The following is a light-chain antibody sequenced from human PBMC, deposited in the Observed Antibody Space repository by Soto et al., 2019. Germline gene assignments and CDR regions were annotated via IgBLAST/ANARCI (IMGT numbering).Light chain of an antibody. J-gene: IGLJ1*01. CDR2: RNN. CDR1: SSKIGSNY. Sequence: QSALTQPPSASGTPGQRVTISCSGSSSKIGSNYVYWYQQLPGTAPKLLIYRNNQRPSGVPDRFSGSKSGTSASLAISGLPSEDEADYYCAAWDDSLSGPNYVFGTGTKVTVL. CDR3: AAWDDSLSGPNYV. V-gene: IGLV1-47*01.